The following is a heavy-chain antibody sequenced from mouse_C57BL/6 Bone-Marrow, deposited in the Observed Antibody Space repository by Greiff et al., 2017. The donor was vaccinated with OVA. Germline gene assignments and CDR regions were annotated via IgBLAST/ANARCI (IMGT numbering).Heavy chain of an antibody. CDR1: GYTFTDYE. D-gene: IGHD2-5*01. J-gene: IGHJ4*01. CDR3: TGGYSNYYAIDY. Sequence: VQLQQSGAELVRPGASVTLSCKASGYTFTDYEMHWVKQTPVHGLEWIGAIDPETGGTAYNQKFKGKATLTADKSSSTAYMELRSLTSEDSAVYYGTGGYSNYYAIDYWDRGNSITVTA. CDR2: IDPETGGT. V-gene: IGHV1-15*01.